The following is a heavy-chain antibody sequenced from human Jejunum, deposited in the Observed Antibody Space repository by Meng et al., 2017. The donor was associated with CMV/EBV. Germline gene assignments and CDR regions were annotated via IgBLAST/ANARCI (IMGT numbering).Heavy chain of an antibody. J-gene: IGHJ4*02. CDR2: IIPILGIA. CDR1: GGTFSSYA. D-gene: IGHD5-24*01. CDR3: ARERPGGMATTPYFDY. V-gene: IGHV1-69*10. Sequence: QVQLVQSGAEVKKPGSSVKVSCKASGGTFSSYAISCVRQAPGQGLEWMGGIIPILGIANYAQKFQGRVTITADKSTSTAYMELSSLRSEDTAVYYCARERPGGMATTPYFDYWGQGPLVTVAS.